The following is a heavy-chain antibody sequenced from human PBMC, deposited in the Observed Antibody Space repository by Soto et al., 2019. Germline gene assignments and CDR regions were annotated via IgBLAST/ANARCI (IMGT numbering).Heavy chain of an antibody. D-gene: IGHD3-3*01. CDR1: GFSFSSYG. J-gene: IGHJ6*02. CDR3: AKASRFLEWYYGMDV. CDR2: ISYDGSNK. Sequence: GGSLRLSCAASGFSFSSYGMHWVRQAPGKGLEWVAVISYDGSNKYYADSVKGRFTISRDNSKNTLYLQMNSLRAEDTAVYYCAKASRFLEWYYGMDVWGPGPTATASS. V-gene: IGHV3-30*18.